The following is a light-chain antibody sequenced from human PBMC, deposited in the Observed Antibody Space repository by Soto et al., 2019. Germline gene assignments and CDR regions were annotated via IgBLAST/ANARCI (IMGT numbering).Light chain of an antibody. CDR3: QQYYSYPLP. V-gene: IGKV1-5*01. J-gene: IGKJ4*01. Sequence: DIQMTQSPSTLSASVGDRVTITCRASQSISSWLAWYQQKPGKAPKLLIYAASTLQSGVPSRSSGSGSGTDFTLTISCLQSEDFATYYCQQYYSYPLPFGGGTKVDIK. CDR1: QSISSW. CDR2: AAS.